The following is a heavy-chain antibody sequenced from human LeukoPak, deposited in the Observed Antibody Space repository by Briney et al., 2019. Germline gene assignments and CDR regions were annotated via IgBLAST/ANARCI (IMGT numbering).Heavy chain of an antibody. Sequence: PGGSLRLSCATSGFTFSDYYMSWIRQAPGKGLEWVSYISSSGSTIYYADSVKGRFTISRDNAKNSLYLQMNSLRAEDTAVYYCASRSPYCSSTSCPFKVRESTGDYWGQGTLVTVSS. V-gene: IGHV3-11*04. J-gene: IGHJ4*02. CDR2: ISSSGSTI. CDR1: GFTFSDYY. D-gene: IGHD2-2*01. CDR3: ASRSPYCSSTSCPFKVRESTGDY.